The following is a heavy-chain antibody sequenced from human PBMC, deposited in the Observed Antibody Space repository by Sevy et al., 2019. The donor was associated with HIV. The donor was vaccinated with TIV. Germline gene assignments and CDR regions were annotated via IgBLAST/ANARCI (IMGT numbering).Heavy chain of an antibody. CDR2: IKSKTDGGTT. CDR1: GFTFSNAW. J-gene: IGHJ4*02. Sequence: GGSLRLSCAASGFTFSNAWMSWVRQAPGKGLEWVGRIKSKTDGGTTDYAAPVKVRFTISRDDSKNTLYQQMNSLKTEDTAIYYCTTDSKKRGLSALIDYWGQGTLVTVSS. D-gene: IGHD3-10*01. CDR3: TTDSKKRGLSALIDY. V-gene: IGHV3-15*01.